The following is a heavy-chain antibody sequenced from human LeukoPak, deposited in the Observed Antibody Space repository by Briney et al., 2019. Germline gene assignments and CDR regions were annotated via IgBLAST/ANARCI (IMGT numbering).Heavy chain of an antibody. Sequence: SGGSLRLSCAASGFTVSSNYMSWVRQAPGKGLEWVSVIYSGGSTYYADSVKGRFTISRDNSKNTLYLRMNSLRAEDTAVYYCARDRRPAYFDYWGQGTLVTVSS. V-gene: IGHV3-66*02. CDR2: IYSGGST. CDR1: GFTVSSNY. D-gene: IGHD3-22*01. CDR3: ARDRRPAYFDY. J-gene: IGHJ4*02.